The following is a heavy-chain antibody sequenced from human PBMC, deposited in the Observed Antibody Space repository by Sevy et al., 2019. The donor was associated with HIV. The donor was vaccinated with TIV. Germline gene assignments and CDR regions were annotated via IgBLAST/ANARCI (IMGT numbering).Heavy chain of an antibody. CDR3: AKHGDYGKYFDY. CDR1: GFTFSSYG. V-gene: IGHV3-30*02. Sequence: GGSLRLSCAASGFTFSSYGMHWVRQAPGKGLEWVAFIWYDGSNKYYADSVKGRFTISRDNSKNTLYLQMNSLRAEDTAVYYCAKHGDYGKYFDYWGQGTLVTVSS. J-gene: IGHJ4*02. D-gene: IGHD4-17*01. CDR2: IWYDGSNK.